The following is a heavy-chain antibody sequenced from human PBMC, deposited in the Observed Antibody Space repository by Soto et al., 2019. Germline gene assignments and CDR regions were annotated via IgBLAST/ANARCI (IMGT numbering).Heavy chain of an antibody. CDR1: GGTFSSYA. D-gene: IGHD1-1*01. V-gene: IGHV1-69*13. J-gene: IGHJ5*02. CDR3: ARDLYNWNDPSGPIDP. CDR2: IIPIFGTA. Sequence: SVKVSCKASGGTFSSYAISWVRQAPGQGLEWMGGIIPIFGTANYAQKFQGRVTITADESTSTAYMELSSLRSEDTALYYCARDLYNWNDPSGPIDPWGQGTLVTVSS.